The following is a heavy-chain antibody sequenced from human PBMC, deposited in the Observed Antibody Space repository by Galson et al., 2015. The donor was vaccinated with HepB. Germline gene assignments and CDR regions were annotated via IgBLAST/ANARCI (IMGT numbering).Heavy chain of an antibody. D-gene: IGHD2-2*01. CDR2: ISSNGGST. Sequence: SLRLSCAASGFTFSSYAMHWVRQAPGKGLEYVSAISSNGGSTYYADSVKGRFTISRDNSKNTLYLQMSSLRAEDTAVYYCVKDRYCSSTSCPRAYYFQHWGQGTLVTVSS. CDR1: GFTFSSYA. V-gene: IGHV3-64D*06. J-gene: IGHJ1*01. CDR3: VKDRYCSSTSCPRAYYFQH.